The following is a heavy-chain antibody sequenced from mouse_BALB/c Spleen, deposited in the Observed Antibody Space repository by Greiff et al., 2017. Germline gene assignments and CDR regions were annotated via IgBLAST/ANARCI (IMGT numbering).Heavy chain of an antibody. CDR3: ARSNYDYDWFAY. CDR2: ILPGSGST. J-gene: IGHJ3*01. Sequence: VQLQQSGAELMKPGASVKISCKATGYTFSSYWIEWVKQRPGHGLEWIGEILPGSGSTNYNEKFKGKATFTADTSSNTAYMQLSSLTSEDSAVYYCARSNYDYDWFAYWGQGTVVTVAA. V-gene: IGHV1-9*01. D-gene: IGHD2-4*01. CDR1: GYTFSSYW.